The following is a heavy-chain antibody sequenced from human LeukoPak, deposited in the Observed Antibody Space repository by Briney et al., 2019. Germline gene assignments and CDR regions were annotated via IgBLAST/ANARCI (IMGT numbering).Heavy chain of an antibody. CDR3: ARPGNRYSSSWTAGREDAFDI. V-gene: IGHV3-23*01. Sequence: GGSLRLSCAASGFTFSSYAMSWVRQAPGKGLEWVSAISGSGGSTYYADSVKGRFTISRDNSKNTLYLQMNSLRAEDTAVYYCARPGNRYSSSWTAGREDAFDIWGQGTMVTVSS. CDR2: ISGSGGST. J-gene: IGHJ3*02. D-gene: IGHD6-13*01. CDR1: GFTFSSYA.